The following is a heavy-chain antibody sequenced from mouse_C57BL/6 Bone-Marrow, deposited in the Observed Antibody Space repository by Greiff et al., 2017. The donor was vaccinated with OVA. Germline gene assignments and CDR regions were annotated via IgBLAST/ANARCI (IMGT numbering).Heavy chain of an antibody. V-gene: IGHV1-64*01. CDR1: GYTFTSYW. J-gene: IGHJ2*01. CDR3: TVITTLAIDY. D-gene: IGHD1-1*01. Sequence: VQLQQPGAELVKPGASVKLSCKASGYTFTSYWMHWVKQRPGQGLEWIGMIHPNSGSTNYNEKFKSKATLTVDKSSSTSYMQLSSLTSEDSAVYYCTVITTLAIDYWGQGTTLTVSS. CDR2: IHPNSGST.